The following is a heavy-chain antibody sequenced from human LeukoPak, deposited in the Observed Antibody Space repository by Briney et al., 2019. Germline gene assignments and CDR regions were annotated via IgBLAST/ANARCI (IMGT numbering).Heavy chain of an antibody. Sequence: GGSLRPSCVASGFTFSSYAMSWVRQAPGKGLEWVSAISGPAGSWDYADSVKGRFTISRDNSKNTLFLQMNSLRAEDTAIYYCAKKVGLVSAPLYYFDVWGQGTLVTVSS. D-gene: IGHD5/OR15-5a*01. CDR2: ISGPAGSW. V-gene: IGHV3-23*01. CDR3: AKKVGLVSAPLYYFDV. CDR1: GFTFSSYA. J-gene: IGHJ4*02.